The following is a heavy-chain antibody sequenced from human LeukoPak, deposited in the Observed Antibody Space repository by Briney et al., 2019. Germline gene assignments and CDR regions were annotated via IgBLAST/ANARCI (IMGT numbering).Heavy chain of an antibody. CDR3: AKKGYYDGSGYYMYYFDH. D-gene: IGHD3-22*01. Sequence: GGSLRLSCAASGFIFRSYWMHWVRQAPGKGLVWVSRINSDGSTTSYADSVKGRVTISRDNAKNTLHLQMNSLRAEDTAVYYCAKKGYYDGSGYYMYYFDHWGQGTLVTVSS. V-gene: IGHV3-74*01. J-gene: IGHJ4*02. CDR1: GFIFRSYW. CDR2: INSDGSTT.